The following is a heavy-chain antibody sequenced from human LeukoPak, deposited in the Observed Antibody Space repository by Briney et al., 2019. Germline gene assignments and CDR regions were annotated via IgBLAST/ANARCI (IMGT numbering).Heavy chain of an antibody. CDR2: MYISGST. Sequence: SETLSLTCTVSADSITNYYRAWTRNSAGKGLEWIGRMYISGSTNYHPSLKSRVSISIDKPKNQFSLKLKSVTAAGTAVYYCARDYLVGAPLDSWGQGTLVSVCS. J-gene: IGHJ4*02. D-gene: IGHD1-26*01. V-gene: IGHV4-4*07. CDR1: ADSITNYY. CDR3: ARDYLVGAPLDS.